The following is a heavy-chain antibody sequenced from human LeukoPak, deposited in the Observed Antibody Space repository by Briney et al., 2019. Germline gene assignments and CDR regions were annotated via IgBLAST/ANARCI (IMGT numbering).Heavy chain of an antibody. D-gene: IGHD6-6*01. Sequence: GGSLRLSCAASGFTVSSNYMSWVRQAPGKGLEWVSVIYSGGSKYYAESVKGRFTISRDNSKNTPYLQMNSLRAEDTAVYYCARVSSSSSRRDYWGQGTLVTVSS. CDR1: GFTVSSNY. V-gene: IGHV3-66*02. J-gene: IGHJ4*02. CDR3: ARVSSSSSRRDY. CDR2: IYSGGSK.